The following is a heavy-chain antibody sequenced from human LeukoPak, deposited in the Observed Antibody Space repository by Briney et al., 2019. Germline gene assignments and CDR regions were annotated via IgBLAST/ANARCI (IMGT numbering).Heavy chain of an antibody. CDR3: ARSELTYYYDSSGYYPFDY. D-gene: IGHD3-22*01. Sequence: PSETLSLTCTVSGGSISSRSYYWGWIRQPPGKGLEWIGSIYYSGSTYYNPSLKSRVTISVDTSKNQFSLKLSSVTAADTAVYYCARSELTYYYDSSGYYPFDYWGQGTLVTVSS. J-gene: IGHJ4*02. CDR1: GGSISSRSYY. CDR2: IYYSGST. V-gene: IGHV4-39*01.